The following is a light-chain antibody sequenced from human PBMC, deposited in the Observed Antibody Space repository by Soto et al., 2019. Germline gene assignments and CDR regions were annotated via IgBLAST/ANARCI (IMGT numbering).Light chain of an antibody. CDR3: QQYGGVPYT. V-gene: IGKV3-20*01. Sequence: ELVLTQSPGTLSLSPGQRATLSCRASESISRDYLAWYQQRLGQAPRLLIYGASSGATGIPDRFSGSGSGTDFTLTISSLEPADFAIYDCQQYGGVPYTFGQGTKLEIK. CDR2: GAS. J-gene: IGKJ2*01. CDR1: ESISRDY.